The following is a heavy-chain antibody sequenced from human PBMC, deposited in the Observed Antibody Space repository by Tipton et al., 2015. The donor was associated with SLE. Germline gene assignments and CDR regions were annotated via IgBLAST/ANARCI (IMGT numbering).Heavy chain of an antibody. J-gene: IGHJ4*02. CDR1: GGSFSGYY. D-gene: IGHD5-12*01. Sequence: LRLSCAVYGGSFSGYYWSWIRQPPGKGLEWIGEINHSGSTNYNPSLKRRVTISVGTSKNHFSLKLGSVTAADTAVYYCAREPRLSGYDPGLDSWGQGTLVPVSS. CDR3: AREPRLSGYDPGLDS. CDR2: INHSGST. V-gene: IGHV4-34*01.